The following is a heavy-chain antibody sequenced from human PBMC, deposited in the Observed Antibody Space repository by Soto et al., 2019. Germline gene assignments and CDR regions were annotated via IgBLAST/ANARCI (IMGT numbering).Heavy chain of an antibody. CDR2: IHPSDSDT. D-gene: IGHD6-6*01. CDR1: GYTFVDYW. CDR3: ARLRSPDYYYYGMDV. Sequence: GESLKISCKTSGYTFVDYWVGWVRQLPGKGLEWMGIIHPSDSDTRYSPSFEGQVTISADKSINTAYLQWSSLKASDTAVYYCARLRSPDYYYYGMDVWGQRTTVTAP. J-gene: IGHJ6*02. V-gene: IGHV5-51*01.